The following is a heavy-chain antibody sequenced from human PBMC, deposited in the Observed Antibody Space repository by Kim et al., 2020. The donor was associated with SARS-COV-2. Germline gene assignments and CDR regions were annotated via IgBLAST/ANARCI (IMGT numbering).Heavy chain of an antibody. V-gene: IGHV4-38-2*02. Sequence: SETLSLTCTVSGYSISSGYYWGWIRQPPGTGLEWIGSIYHSGSTYYNPSLKSRVTISVDTSKNQFSLKLSSVTAADTAVYYCARDPDEDSSGWYSLPFDYWGQGTLVTVSS. CDR1: GYSISSGYY. CDR2: IYHSGST. J-gene: IGHJ4*02. D-gene: IGHD6-19*01. CDR3: ARDPDEDSSGWYSLPFDY.